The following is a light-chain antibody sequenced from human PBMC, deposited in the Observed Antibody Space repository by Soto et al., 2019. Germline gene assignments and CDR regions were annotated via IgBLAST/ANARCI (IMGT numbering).Light chain of an antibody. Sequence: GDRVTITCRASQSISSWLAWYQQKPGKAPKLLIYDASSLESGVPSRFSGSGSGTEFTLTISSLQPDDFATYYCMQSVQFPVTFGGGTKVDI. CDR2: DAS. CDR1: QSISSW. V-gene: IGKV1-5*01. J-gene: IGKJ4*01. CDR3: MQSVQFPVT.